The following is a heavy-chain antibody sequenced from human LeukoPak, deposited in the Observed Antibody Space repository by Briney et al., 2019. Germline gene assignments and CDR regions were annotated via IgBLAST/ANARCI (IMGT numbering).Heavy chain of an antibody. V-gene: IGHV4-39*07. Sequence: PSETLSLTCTVSGGSISSSSYYWGWIRQPPGTGLEWIGSIYYSGSTYYNPSLKSRVTISVDTSKNQFSLKLSSVTAADTAVYYCARVVGGWFDPWGQGTLVTVSS. CDR3: ARVVGGWFDP. D-gene: IGHD1-26*01. CDR2: IYYSGST. CDR1: GGSISSSSYY. J-gene: IGHJ5*02.